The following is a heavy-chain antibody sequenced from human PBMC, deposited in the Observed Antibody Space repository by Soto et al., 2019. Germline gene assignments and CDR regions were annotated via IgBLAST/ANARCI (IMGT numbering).Heavy chain of an antibody. CDR3: ARLRRYDYVWGSYRLTEHWYFDL. CDR2: IDPSDSYT. J-gene: IGHJ2*01. CDR1: GYSFTSYW. D-gene: IGHD3-16*02. Sequence: PGESLKISCKGSGYSFTSYWISWVRQMPGKGLEWMGRIDPSDSYTNYSPSFQGHVTISADKSISTAYLQWSSLKASDTAMYYWARLRRYDYVWGSYRLTEHWYFDLWGRGTLVTVSS. V-gene: IGHV5-10-1*01.